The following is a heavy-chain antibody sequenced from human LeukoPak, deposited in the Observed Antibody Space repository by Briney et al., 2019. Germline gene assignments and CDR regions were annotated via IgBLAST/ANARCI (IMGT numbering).Heavy chain of an antibody. Sequence: ASVKVSCKASGYTFTSYDINWVRQATGQGLEWMGWMNPNSGNTGYAQKFQGRVTTTRNTSISTAYMELSSLRSEDTAVYYCARSAGFGELLYFDYWGQGTLVTVSS. CDR1: GYTFTSYD. J-gene: IGHJ4*02. CDR3: ARSAGFGELLYFDY. CDR2: MNPNSGNT. D-gene: IGHD3-10*01. V-gene: IGHV1-8*01.